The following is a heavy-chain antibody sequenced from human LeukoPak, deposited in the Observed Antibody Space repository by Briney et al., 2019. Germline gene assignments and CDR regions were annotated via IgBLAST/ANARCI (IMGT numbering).Heavy chain of an antibody. CDR2: ISSSSSYT. CDR3: ANHRDYVWGSPLDY. CDR1: GLTFSDYY. D-gene: IGHD3-16*01. Sequence: GGPLRLSCAASGLTFSDYYMSWIRQAPGKGPEWVSYISSSSSYTNYADSVKGRFTISRDNAKNSLFLQMNSLGAGDTAVYYCANHRDYVWGSPLDYWGQGALVTVSS. V-gene: IGHV3-11*03. J-gene: IGHJ4*02.